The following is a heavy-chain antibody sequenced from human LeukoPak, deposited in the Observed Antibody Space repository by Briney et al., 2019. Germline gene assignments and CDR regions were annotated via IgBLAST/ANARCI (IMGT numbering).Heavy chain of an antibody. D-gene: IGHD5-24*01. J-gene: IGHJ4*02. CDR1: GFTFSSYW. Sequence: PGGSLRLSCTASGFTFSSYWMHWVRQAPGKGLVWVSRINSDGGSTSHADSVKGRFTISRDNAKNTLYLQMSSLRAEDTAVYYCARRIQGMAPYYFDYWGQGTLVTVSS. V-gene: IGHV3-74*01. CDR3: ARRIQGMAPYYFDY. CDR2: INSDGGST.